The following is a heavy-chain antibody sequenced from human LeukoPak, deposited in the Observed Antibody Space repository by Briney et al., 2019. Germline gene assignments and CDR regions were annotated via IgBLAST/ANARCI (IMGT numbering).Heavy chain of an antibody. D-gene: IGHD3-10*01. J-gene: IGHJ6*02. Sequence: SETLSLTCTVSGGSISSYYWSWIRQPPGEGLEWIGFIYYSGSTNYNPSLKSRVTISVDTSKNQFSLRLSSVTAADTAVYYCARYYGAGSYSAYYYFGMDVWGQGTTVTVSS. CDR3: ARYYGAGSYSAYYYFGMDV. V-gene: IGHV4-59*08. CDR2: IYYSGST. CDR1: GGSISSYY.